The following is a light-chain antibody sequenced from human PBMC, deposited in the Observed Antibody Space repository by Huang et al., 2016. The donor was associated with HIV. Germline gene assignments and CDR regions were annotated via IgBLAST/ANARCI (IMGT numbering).Light chain of an antibody. CDR1: QSVSNRY. CDR3: QHYDKSPIT. J-gene: IGKJ5*01. V-gene: IGKV3-20*01. CDR2: GAS. Sequence: ETVLTQTPVTLSLSPRGRATLSCRASQSVSNRYLAWYQQKPGQAPRLLIYGASNRATGIPDRFSGSGSGTDFTLTIRRLEPEDFAVYYCQHYDKSPITFGQGTRLEIK.